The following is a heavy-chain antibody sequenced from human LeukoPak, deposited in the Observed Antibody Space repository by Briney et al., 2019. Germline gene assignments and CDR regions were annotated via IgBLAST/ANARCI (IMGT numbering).Heavy chain of an antibody. D-gene: IGHD3-9*01. J-gene: IGHJ4*02. CDR1: GGSVSSGSCY. V-gene: IGHV4-61*01. CDR2: IYYSGST. Sequence: SETLSLTCTVSGGSVSSGSCYWSWIRQPPGKGLEWIGYIYYSGSTNYNPSLKSRVTISVDTSKNQFSLKLSSVTAADTAVYYCARDSAPYYDILTGYFAAEYYFDYWGQGTLVTVSS. CDR3: ARDSAPYYDILTGYFAAEYYFDY.